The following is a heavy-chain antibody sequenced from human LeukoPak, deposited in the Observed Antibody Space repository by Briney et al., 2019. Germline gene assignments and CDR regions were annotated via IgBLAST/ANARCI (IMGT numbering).Heavy chain of an antibody. J-gene: IGHJ4*02. CDR1: GSSFTSYW. CDR2: IYPGDSDT. CDR3: ARHHSSSSSGDY. D-gene: IGHD6-6*01. Sequence: GESLQISCKGSGSSFTSYWIGWVRPLPGKGLEWMGIIYPGDSDTRYTPSFQGQVTISADKSISTAYLQWSSLKASDTAMYYCARHHSSSSSGDYWGQGTLVTVSS. V-gene: IGHV5-51*01.